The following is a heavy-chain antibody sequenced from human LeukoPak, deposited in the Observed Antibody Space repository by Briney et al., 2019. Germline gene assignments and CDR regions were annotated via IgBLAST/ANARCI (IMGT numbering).Heavy chain of an antibody. CDR3: ATLVGYGSFFDY. Sequence: HGEYLKISCKGSGYSFTSYWIGWVRHVPGKGLEYMGIIYPGDSDTRYSPSFQGQVTISADKSISTAYLQWSSLKASDTAMYYCATLVGYGSFFDYWGQGTLVTVSS. CDR1: GYSFTSYW. J-gene: IGHJ4*02. V-gene: IGHV5-51*01. D-gene: IGHD3-10*01. CDR2: IYPGDSDT.